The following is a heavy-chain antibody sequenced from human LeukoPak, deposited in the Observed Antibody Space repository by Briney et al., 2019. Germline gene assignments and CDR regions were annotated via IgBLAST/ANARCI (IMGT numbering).Heavy chain of an antibody. J-gene: IGHJ4*02. D-gene: IGHD3-10*01. CDR3: ARNSPKYYYGSGSYYLTYFDY. CDR1: GGSFSGYY. Sequence: KTSETLSLTCAVYGGSFSGYYWSWIRQPPGKGLEWIGEINHSGSTNYNPSLKSRVTISVDTSKNQFSLKLSSVTAADTAVYYYARNSPKYYYGSGSYYLTYFDYWGQGTLVTVSS. V-gene: IGHV4-34*01. CDR2: INHSGST.